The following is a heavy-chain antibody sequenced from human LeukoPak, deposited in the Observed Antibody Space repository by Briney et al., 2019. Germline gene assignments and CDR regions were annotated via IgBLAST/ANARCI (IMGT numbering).Heavy chain of an antibody. CDR1: GFTFSSYG. J-gene: IGHJ4*02. CDR3: AKRQSSGWYFLDY. D-gene: IGHD6-19*01. CDR2: ISGSGGST. V-gene: IGHV3-23*01. Sequence: GGSLRLSCAASGFTFSSYGMSWVRQTPWKGLEWVSAISGSGGSTYYADSVKGRFTISRDNSKNTVYMQMSSLRAEDTAVYYCAKRQSSGWYFLDYWGQGTLVTVSS.